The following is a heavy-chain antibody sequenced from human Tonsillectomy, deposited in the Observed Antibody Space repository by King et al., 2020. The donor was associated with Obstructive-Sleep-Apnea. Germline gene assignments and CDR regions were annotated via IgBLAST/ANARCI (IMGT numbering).Heavy chain of an antibody. CDR3: AKDLISRYDILTGYYGFDP. D-gene: IGHD3-9*01. J-gene: IGHJ5*02. CDR1: GFTFSSYA. CDR2: IRGSGGST. Sequence: VQLVESGGGLVQPGGSLRLSCAASGFTFSSYAMNWVRQAQGKGLEWVSAIRGSGGSTYYADSVKGRFTISRDNSENTLYLQMNSLRAEDTAVYYCAKDLISRYDILTGYYGFDPWGQGTLVTVSS. V-gene: IGHV3-23*04.